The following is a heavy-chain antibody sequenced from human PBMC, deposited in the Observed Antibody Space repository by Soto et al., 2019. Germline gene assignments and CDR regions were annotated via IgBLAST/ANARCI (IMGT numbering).Heavy chain of an antibody. CDR2: IYYSGST. CDR1: GGSISSYY. D-gene: IGHD3-22*01. Sequence: QVQLQESGPGLVKPSETLSLTCTVSGGSISSYYWSWIRQPPGKGLEWIGYIYYSGSTNYNPSLKSRVTISVDTSKNQFSRKLSSVTAADTAVYYCAREYKYYYDSSGLDYWGQGTLVTVSS. CDR3: AREYKYYYDSSGLDY. J-gene: IGHJ4*02. V-gene: IGHV4-59*01.